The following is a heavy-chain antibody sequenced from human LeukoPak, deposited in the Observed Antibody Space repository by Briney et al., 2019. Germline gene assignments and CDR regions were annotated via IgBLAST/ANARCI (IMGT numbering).Heavy chain of an antibody. V-gene: IGHV4-39*07. D-gene: IGHD5-24*01. J-gene: IGHJ4*02. CDR1: GGSISSSSYY. CDR3: ASLPLDGYNFDY. Sequence: PSETLSLTCTVSGGSISSSSYYWGWIRQPPGKGLEWIGSIHYSGSTNYNPSLKSRVTISVDTSKNQFSLKLSSVTAADTAVYYCASLPLDGYNFDYWGQGTLVTVSS. CDR2: IHYSGST.